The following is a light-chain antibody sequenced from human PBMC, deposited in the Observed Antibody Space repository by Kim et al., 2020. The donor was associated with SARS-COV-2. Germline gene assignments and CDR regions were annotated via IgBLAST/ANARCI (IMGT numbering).Light chain of an antibody. J-gene: IGKJ1*01. V-gene: IGKV3-20*01. CDR3: QQYGSSPRE. CDR1: QCVSSSY. CDR2: GAS. Sequence: EIVLTQSPGTLSLSPGERATLSCRASQCVSSSYLAWYQQKPGQAPRLLIYGASSRATGIPDRFSGSGSGTDFTLTISRLEPEDFAVYYCQQYGSSPREFGQGTKVDIK.